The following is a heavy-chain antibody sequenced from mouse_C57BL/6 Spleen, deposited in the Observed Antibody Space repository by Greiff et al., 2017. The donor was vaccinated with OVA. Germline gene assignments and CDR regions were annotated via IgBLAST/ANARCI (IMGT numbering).Heavy chain of an antibody. CDR3: ARQEGYYYGSSDY. Sequence: DVHLVESGGDLVKPGGSLKLSCAASGFTFSSYGMSWVRQTPDKRLEWVATISSGGSYTYYPDSVKGRFTISRDNAKNTLYLQMSSLKSEDTAMYYCARQEGYYYGSSDYWGQGTTLTVSS. J-gene: IGHJ2*01. CDR2: ISSGGSYT. CDR1: GFTFSSYG. V-gene: IGHV5-6*01. D-gene: IGHD1-1*01.